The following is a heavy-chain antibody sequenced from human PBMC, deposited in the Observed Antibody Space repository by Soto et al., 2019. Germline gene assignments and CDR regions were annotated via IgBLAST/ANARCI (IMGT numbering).Heavy chain of an antibody. CDR3: ARDPVPCTNGVCYYPTSTYYGMDV. J-gene: IGHJ6*02. CDR2: INQSGGT. CDR1: GGSFSGYY. Sequence: SETLSLTCAVYGGSFSGYYWSWIRQSPGKGLEWIGEINQSGGTNYNPSLKSRVTISLDTSKNQFSLKLNSMTAADTAVYYCARDPVPCTNGVCYYPTSTYYGMDVWGQGTTVTVSS. D-gene: IGHD2-8*01. V-gene: IGHV4-34*01.